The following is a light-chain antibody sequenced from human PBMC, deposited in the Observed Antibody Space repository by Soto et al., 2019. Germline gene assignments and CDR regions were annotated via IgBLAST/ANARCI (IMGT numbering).Light chain of an antibody. Sequence: DIQMTQSPSTLSASVGDRVTITCRASQSISSWLAWYQQKQGKAPKLLIYDASSLESGVPSRFSGSGSGTEFTLTISSLQPDDFATYYCQQYNSYPCTFGQGTKLEIK. CDR3: QQYNSYPCT. J-gene: IGKJ2*02. CDR2: DAS. V-gene: IGKV1-5*01. CDR1: QSISSW.